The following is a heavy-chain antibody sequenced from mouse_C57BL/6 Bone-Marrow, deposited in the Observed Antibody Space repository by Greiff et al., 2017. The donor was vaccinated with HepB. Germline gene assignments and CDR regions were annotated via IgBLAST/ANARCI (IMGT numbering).Heavy chain of an antibody. J-gene: IGHJ3*01. D-gene: IGHD1-1*01. V-gene: IGHV14-4*01. CDR2: LDPENGDT. Sequence: VQLQQSGAELVRPGASVKLSCTASGFNIKDDYMHWVKQRPEQGLEWIGWLDPENGDTEYASKFQGKATITADTSSNTAYLQLSSLTSEDTAVYYCTVITTVVGAYWGQGTLVTVSA. CDR3: TVITTVVGAY. CDR1: GFNIKDDY.